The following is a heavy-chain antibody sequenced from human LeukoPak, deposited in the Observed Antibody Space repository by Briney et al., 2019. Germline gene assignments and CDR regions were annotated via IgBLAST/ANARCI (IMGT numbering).Heavy chain of an antibody. CDR1: GYTFTGYY. D-gene: IGHD3-22*01. V-gene: IGHV1-2*06. J-gene: IGHJ1*01. Sequence: GASVKVSCKASGYTFTGYYMHWVRQAPGQGLEWMGRINPNSGGTNYAQKFQGRVTMTRDTSISTAYMELSRLRSDVTAVYYCARGGGDTYYYDSSGYYQYFQHWGQGTLVTVSS. CDR3: ARGGGDTYYYDSSGYYQYFQH. CDR2: INPNSGGT.